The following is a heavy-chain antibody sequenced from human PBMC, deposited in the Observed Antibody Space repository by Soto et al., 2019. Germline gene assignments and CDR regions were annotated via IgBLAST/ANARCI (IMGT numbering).Heavy chain of an antibody. V-gene: IGHV4-4*02. CDR1: GGSISSSNW. CDR3: ARVDILTVYGCMAV. J-gene: IGHJ6*02. CDR2: IYHSGST. D-gene: IGHD3-9*01. Sequence: SVTQSLTCAVAGGSISSSNWWSWVRQPPGKGLEWIGEIYHSGSTNYNPSLKSRVTISVDKSKNQFSLKLNSVTAADTAVYYCARVDILTVYGCMAVWGQGTTVT.